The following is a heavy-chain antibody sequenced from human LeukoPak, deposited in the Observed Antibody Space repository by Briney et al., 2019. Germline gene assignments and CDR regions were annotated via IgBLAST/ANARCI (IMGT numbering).Heavy chain of an antibody. CDR2: IRHDGSNK. CDR1: GFTFSSYG. CDR3: ARDDSSSWNY. D-gene: IGHD6-13*01. Sequence: HTGGSLRLSCAASGFTFSSYGMHWVRQAPGKGLEWVAFIRHDGSNKYYADSVKGRSTISRDNSKNTLYLQMNSLRAEDTAVYYCARDDSSSWNYWGQGTLVTVSS. J-gene: IGHJ4*02. V-gene: IGHV3-30*02.